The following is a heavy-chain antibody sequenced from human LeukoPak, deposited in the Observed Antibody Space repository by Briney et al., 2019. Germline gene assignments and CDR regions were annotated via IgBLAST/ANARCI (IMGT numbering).Heavy chain of an antibody. J-gene: IGHJ4*02. D-gene: IGHD1/OR15-1a*01. CDR3: AKGTKPVMTIPDY. CDR1: GSTVSSNY. Sequence: GGSLRLSCAASGSTVSSNYMSWVRQAPGKGLEWVSVIYSGGSTYYADSVKGRFTISRDNAKNSLFLQMNSLRAEDTAMYYCAKGTKPVMTIPDYWGQGILVTVSS. V-gene: IGHV3-53*01. CDR2: IYSGGST.